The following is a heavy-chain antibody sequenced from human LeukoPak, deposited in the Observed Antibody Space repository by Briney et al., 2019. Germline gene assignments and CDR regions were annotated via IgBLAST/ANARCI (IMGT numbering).Heavy chain of an antibody. D-gene: IGHD2-2*01. Sequence: RTGGSLRLSCAASGFTFSDYYMSWIRQAPGKGLEWVSYISSSGSTIYYADSVKGRFTISRDNAKNSLYLQMNSLRAEDTAVYYCARGVIVPAANYYYYMDVWGKGTTVTVSS. CDR1: GFTFSDYY. CDR2: ISSSGSTI. CDR3: ARGVIVPAANYYYYMDV. J-gene: IGHJ6*03. V-gene: IGHV3-11*01.